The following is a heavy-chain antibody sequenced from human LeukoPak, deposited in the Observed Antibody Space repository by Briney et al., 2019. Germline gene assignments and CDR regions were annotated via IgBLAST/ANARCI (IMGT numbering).Heavy chain of an antibody. CDR3: ARGGILTGYYFSPYYFDY. J-gene: IGHJ4*02. V-gene: IGHV1-8*01. Sequence: ASVKVSCKASGYTFTSYDINWVRQATGQGLEWMGWMNPNSSNTGCAQKFQGRVTMTRNTSISTAYMELSSLRSEDTAVYYCARGGILTGYYFSPYYFDYWGQGTLVTVSS. CDR1: GYTFTSYD. CDR2: MNPNSSNT. D-gene: IGHD3-9*01.